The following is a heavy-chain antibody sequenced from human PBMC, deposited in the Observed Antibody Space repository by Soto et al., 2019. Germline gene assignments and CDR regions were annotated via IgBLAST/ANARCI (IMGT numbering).Heavy chain of an antibody. J-gene: IGHJ4*02. V-gene: IGHV3-30-3*01. CDR2: ISYDGSNK. D-gene: IGHD2-21*02. Sequence: QVQLVESGGGVVQPGRSLRLSCAASGFTFSSYAMHWVRQAPGKGLEWVALISYDGSNKYYADSVKGRFTISRDNSKNTLYLQMNSLRAEDTAVYYCAIHSQRGDCPDYWGQGTLVTVSS. CDR1: GFTFSSYA. CDR3: AIHSQRGDCPDY.